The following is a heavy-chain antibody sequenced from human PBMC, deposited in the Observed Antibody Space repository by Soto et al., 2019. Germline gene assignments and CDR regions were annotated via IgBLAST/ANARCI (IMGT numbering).Heavy chain of an antibody. CDR2: ISSSSSYI. V-gene: IGHV3-21*01. CDR1: GFTFSSHS. CDR3: ARGEAFSLYSYGYPFDY. J-gene: IGHJ4*02. D-gene: IGHD5-18*01. Sequence: PGGSLRLSCAASGFTFSSHSMNWVRQSPGNGLEWVSSISSSSSYIYYADSVKCRFTISRDNAKNSLYLQMNSLRAEDTDVYYCARGEAFSLYSYGYPFDYWGQGTLVTVSS.